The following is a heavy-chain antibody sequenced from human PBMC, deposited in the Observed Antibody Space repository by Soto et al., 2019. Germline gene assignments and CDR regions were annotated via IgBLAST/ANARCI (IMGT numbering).Heavy chain of an antibody. V-gene: IGHV3-23*01. Sequence: XGSLSLSCAAAGFTFSSYAMCWVRQAPGKGLEWVSAISGSGGSTYYADSVKGRFTISRENSKNTLYLQMNSLRAEDTAVYYCAKDGYSYGSFWYWGQGTLVTVSS. CDR1: GFTFSSYA. D-gene: IGHD5-18*01. CDR2: ISGSGGST. CDR3: AKDGYSYGSFWY. J-gene: IGHJ1*01.